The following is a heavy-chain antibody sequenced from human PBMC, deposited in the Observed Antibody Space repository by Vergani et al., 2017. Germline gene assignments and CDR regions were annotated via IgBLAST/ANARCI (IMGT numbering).Heavy chain of an antibody. V-gene: IGHV1-8*01. Sequence: QVQLVQSGAEVKTPGASVKVSCKASGYTFTSYDINWVRQATGQGLEWMGWMNPNSGNTGYAQKFQGRVTMTRNTSISTAYMELSSLRAEDTALYYCAKDQESSSSGYYYYYYMDVWGKGTTVTVSS. CDR2: MNPNSGNT. CDR3: AKDQESSSSGYYYYYYMDV. CDR1: GYTFTSYD. D-gene: IGHD6-6*01. J-gene: IGHJ6*03.